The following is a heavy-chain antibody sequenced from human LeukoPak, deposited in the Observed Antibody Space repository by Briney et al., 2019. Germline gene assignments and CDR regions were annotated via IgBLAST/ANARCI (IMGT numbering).Heavy chain of an antibody. Sequence: PSETLSLTCAVSGYSISSGYYWGCLRQPPGKGLEWIGRIYHSGRTYYNPSLKSRVTISVDTSKNQFSLKLSSVTAADTAVYYCARRYGGNSRVRYFDYWGQGTLVTVSS. D-gene: IGHD4-23*01. CDR2: IYHSGRT. CDR1: GYSISSGYY. J-gene: IGHJ4*02. V-gene: IGHV4-38-2*01. CDR3: ARRYGGNSRVRYFDY.